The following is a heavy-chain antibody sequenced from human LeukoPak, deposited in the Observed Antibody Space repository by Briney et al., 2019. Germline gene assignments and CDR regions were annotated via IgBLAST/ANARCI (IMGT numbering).Heavy chain of an antibody. J-gene: IGHJ4*02. D-gene: IGHD5-18*01. CDR2: VNPSGGGT. Sequence: EASVKVSCKASGYIFSNYYMHWVRQAPGQGLEWMGIVNPSGGGTSNAQKFQGRVTMTRDTSTSTVYMELSRLRSEDTAVYYCAREIGPRQLHLWGSAFDYWGQGTLVTVSS. CDR3: AREIGPRQLHLWGSAFDY. V-gene: IGHV1-46*01. CDR1: GYIFSNYY.